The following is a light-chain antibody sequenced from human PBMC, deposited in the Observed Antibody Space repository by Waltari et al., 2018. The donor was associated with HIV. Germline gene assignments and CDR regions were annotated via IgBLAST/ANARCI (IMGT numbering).Light chain of an antibody. CDR1: SSHIGSNT. CDR3: ATWDDSLNGWV. V-gene: IGLV1-44*01. CDR2: SNN. J-gene: IGLJ3*02. Sequence: QSVLTQPPSASGTPGQRVTISCSGSSSHIGSNTVNWYRQLPGTAPKLLIYSNNQRPSGVPDRFSGSKSGTSASLAISGLQSDYEADYYCATWDDSLNGWVFGGGTKLTVL.